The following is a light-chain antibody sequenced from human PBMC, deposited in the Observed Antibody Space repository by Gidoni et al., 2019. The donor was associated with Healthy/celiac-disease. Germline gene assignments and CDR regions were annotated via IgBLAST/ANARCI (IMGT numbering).Light chain of an antibody. V-gene: IGLV1-40*01. J-gene: IGLJ1*01. CDR3: QSYDSSLSGFYV. Sequence: QSVLTQPPSVSGAPGQRVPISCTGSSSNIGAGYDVHWYQLLPGTAPKLLIYGNSNRPSGVPDRFSGSKSGTSASLAITGLQAEDEADYYCQSYDSSLSGFYVFGTGTKVTVL. CDR2: GNS. CDR1: SSNIGAGYD.